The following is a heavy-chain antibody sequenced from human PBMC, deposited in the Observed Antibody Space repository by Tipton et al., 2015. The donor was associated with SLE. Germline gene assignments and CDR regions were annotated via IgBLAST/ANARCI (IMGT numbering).Heavy chain of an antibody. D-gene: IGHD4-17*01. V-gene: IGHV4-34*01. CDR1: GGSFSGYY. CDR2: INHSGST. J-gene: IGHJ3*02. CDR3: ARAPQGGDYVEAFDI. Sequence: TLSLTCAVYGGSFSGYYWSWIRQPPGKGLEWIGEINHSGSTNYNPSIKSRVTISVDTSKNQFSLKLSSVTAADTAVYYCARAPQGGDYVEAFDIWGQGTMVTVSS.